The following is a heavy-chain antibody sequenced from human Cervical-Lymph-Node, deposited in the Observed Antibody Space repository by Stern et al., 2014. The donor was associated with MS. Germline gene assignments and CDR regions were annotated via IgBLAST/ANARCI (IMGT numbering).Heavy chain of an antibody. V-gene: IGHV4-59*11. CDR1: GGSLRSHY. CDR3: AREGEYCSGSRCYPFLDY. Sequence: QVQLQESGPGLVKPSETLSLTCTVSGGSLRSHYWNWIRQAPGKGLEWLGFIYHTGSVNYNPSLSSRVAMSVDTSKNQFSLTVSSVTAADTAVYYCAREGEYCSGSRCYPFLDYWGQGTLVTVSS. CDR2: IYHTGSV. D-gene: IGHD2-15*01. J-gene: IGHJ4*02.